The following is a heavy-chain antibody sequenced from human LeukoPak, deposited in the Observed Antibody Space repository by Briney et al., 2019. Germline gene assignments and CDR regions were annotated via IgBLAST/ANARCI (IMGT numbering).Heavy chain of an antibody. V-gene: IGHV4-34*01. J-gene: IGHJ5*02. D-gene: IGHD3-10*01. CDR2: INHSGST. CDR1: GGSFSGYY. Sequence: SETLSLTCAVYGGSFSGYYWSWIRQPPGKGLEWIGEINHSGSTNYNPSLKSRVTISVDTSKNQFSLKLSSVTAADTAVYYCARGGKRITMVRGPANWFDPWGQGTLVTVSS. CDR3: ARGGKRITMVRGPANWFDP.